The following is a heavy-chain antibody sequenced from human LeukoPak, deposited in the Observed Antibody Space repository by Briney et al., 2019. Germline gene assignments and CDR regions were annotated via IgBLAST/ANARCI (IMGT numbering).Heavy chain of an antibody. D-gene: IGHD2-15*01. CDR2: IYYSGST. J-gene: IGHJ4*02. CDR3: ARSQPAVGYCSGGSCYTTFDY. CDR1: GGSIISYY. V-gene: IGHV4-59*01. Sequence: PSETLSLTCTVSGGSIISYYWSWIRQPPGKGLEWIGYIYYSGSTNYNPSFKSRVTISVDTSKNQFSLKLSSVTAADTAVYYCARSQPAVGYCSGGSCYTTFDYWGQGTLVTVSS.